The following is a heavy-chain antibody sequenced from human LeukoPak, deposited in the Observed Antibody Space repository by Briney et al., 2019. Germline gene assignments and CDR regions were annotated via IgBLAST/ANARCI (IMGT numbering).Heavy chain of an antibody. CDR2: IKSDGAV. D-gene: IGHD3-22*01. Sequence: GGFLRLSCGGSGFSFTTAWMSWVRQAPGKGLEWVARIKSDGAVDYASPVKGRLTISKDYSKNTLYLQMNSLKVEDTAVYYCVIDDYYDYSGTREADYFDYWGQGTLVTVSS. CDR3: VIDDYYDYSGTREADYFDY. V-gene: IGHV3-15*01. CDR1: GFSFTTAW. J-gene: IGHJ4*02.